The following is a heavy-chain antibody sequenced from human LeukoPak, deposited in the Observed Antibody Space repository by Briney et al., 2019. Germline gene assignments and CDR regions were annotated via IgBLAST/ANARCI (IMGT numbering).Heavy chain of an antibody. Sequence: GESLKISCKGSGYSFTSYWIGWVRQMPGKGLEWMGIIYPGDSDTRYSPSFQGQVTISADKSISTAYLQWSSLKASDTAMYYCARSGHRSGYYYYYMDVWGKGTTVTVSS. CDR2: IYPGDSDT. J-gene: IGHJ6*03. CDR1: GYSFTSYW. CDR3: ARSGHRSGYYYYYMDV. D-gene: IGHD3-22*01. V-gene: IGHV5-51*01.